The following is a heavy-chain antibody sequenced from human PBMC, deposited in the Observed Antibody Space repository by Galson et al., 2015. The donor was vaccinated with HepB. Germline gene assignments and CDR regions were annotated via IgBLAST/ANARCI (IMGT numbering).Heavy chain of an antibody. CDR1: GYTFTGFY. J-gene: IGHJ5*02. Sequence: SVKVSCKASGYTFTGFYIHWVRQAPGQGLEWMGWINPNSGDTNSAQKSQGRVTMTRDTSITTAYMDLNRLTSDDTAIYYCARGAPGGFKYGLFDPWGQGTLVAVSS. CDR2: INPNSGDT. V-gene: IGHV1-2*02. CDR3: ARGAPGGFKYGLFDP. D-gene: IGHD5-18*01.